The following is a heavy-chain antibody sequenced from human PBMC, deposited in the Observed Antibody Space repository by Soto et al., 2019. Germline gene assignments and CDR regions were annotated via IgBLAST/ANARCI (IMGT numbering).Heavy chain of an antibody. Sequence: SETLSLTCTVSGGSISSSSYYWGWIRQPPGKGLEWIGSIYYSGSTYYNPSLKSRVTISVDTSKNQFSLKLSSVTAADTAVYYCARRAPWFDPWGLGTMVTVS. V-gene: IGHV4-39*01. CDR1: GGSISSSSYY. CDR2: IYYSGST. CDR3: ARRAPWFDP. J-gene: IGHJ5*02.